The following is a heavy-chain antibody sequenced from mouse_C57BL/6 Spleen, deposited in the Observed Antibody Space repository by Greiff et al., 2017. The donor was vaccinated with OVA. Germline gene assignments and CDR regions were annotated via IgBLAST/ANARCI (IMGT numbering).Heavy chain of an antibody. Sequence: EVQLVESGGGLVQPGGSLKLSCAASGFTFSDYYMYWVRQTPEKRLEWVAYIINGGGSTYYPDTVKGRFTISRDNAKNTMYLQMSLLKSEDTAMYYCARPHTVVAPYAMDYWGQGTSVTVSS. V-gene: IGHV5-12*01. CDR2: IINGGGST. D-gene: IGHD1-1*01. J-gene: IGHJ4*01. CDR1: GFTFSDYY. CDR3: ARPHTVVAPYAMDY.